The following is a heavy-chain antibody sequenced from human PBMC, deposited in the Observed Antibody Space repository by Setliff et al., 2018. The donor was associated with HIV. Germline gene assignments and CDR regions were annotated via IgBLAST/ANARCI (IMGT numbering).Heavy chain of an antibody. CDR1: GYTFTNYG. V-gene: IGHV1-8*02. CDR2: MNPNSGNT. J-gene: IGHJ4*02. Sequence: ASVKVSCKASGYTFTNYGINWVRQATGQGLEWMGWMNPNSGNTGYAQKFQGRVSMTRDTSIGTAYMQLSGLRSEDTAVYFCARVDGAYNDNIFDYWGQGTLVTVSS. CDR3: ARVDGAYNDNIFDY. D-gene: IGHD1-1*01.